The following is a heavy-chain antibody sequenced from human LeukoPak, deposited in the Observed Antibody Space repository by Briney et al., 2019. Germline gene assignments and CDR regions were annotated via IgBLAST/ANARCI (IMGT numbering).Heavy chain of an antibody. J-gene: IGHJ4*02. CDR3: AREGGSSYSRPFDY. Sequence: PGGSLRLSCAASGFAVSSYYMSWVRQAPGKGLEWVSVIYSGGTTYYADSVKGRFTISRDNSKNTLYLQMNSLRLKDTAVYYCAREGGSSYSRPFDYWGQGTQVTVSS. V-gene: IGHV3-53*01. D-gene: IGHD5-18*01. CDR2: IYSGGTT. CDR1: GFAVSSYY.